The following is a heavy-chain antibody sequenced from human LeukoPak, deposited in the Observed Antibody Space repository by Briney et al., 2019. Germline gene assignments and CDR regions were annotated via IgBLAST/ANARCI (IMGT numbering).Heavy chain of an antibody. J-gene: IGHJ4*02. CDR3: ARDYGNHYFDY. V-gene: IGHV4-59*01. CDR1: GGYISSYY. CDR2: IYYSGST. Sequence: SETLSLTCTVSGGYISSYYWSWIQQPPGKGLEWIGYIYYSGSTNYNPSLKSRVTISVDTSKNQFSLKLSSVTAADTAVYYCARDYGNHYFDYWGQGTLVTVSS. D-gene: IGHD1-14*01.